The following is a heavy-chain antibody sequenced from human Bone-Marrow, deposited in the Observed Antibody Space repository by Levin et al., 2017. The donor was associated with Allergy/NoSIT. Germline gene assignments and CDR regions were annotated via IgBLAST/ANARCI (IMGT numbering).Heavy chain of an antibody. CDR3: ARDRPLGGGPPIDY. CDR1: GYTFTSYG. J-gene: IGHJ4*02. CDR2: ISAYNGNT. D-gene: IGHD3-10*01. V-gene: IGHV1-18*01. Sequence: GESLKISCKASGYTFTSYGISWVRQAPGQGLEWMGWISAYNGNTNYAQKLQGRVTMTTDTSTSTACMELRSLRSDDTAVYYCARDRPLGGGPPIDYWGQGTLVTVSS.